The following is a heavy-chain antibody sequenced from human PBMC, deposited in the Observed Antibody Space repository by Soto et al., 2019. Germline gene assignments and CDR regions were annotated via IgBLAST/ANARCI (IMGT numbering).Heavy chain of an antibody. Sequence: PGGSLRLSCAASGFTFSSYWMSWVRQAPGKGLEWVANINQGGSEKYYVDFVKGRFTISRDNAQNSLYLQMNSLTDEDTAVYYCARDRRQRSVRGYFYFYVMGVWGQGTTVTVSS. CDR2: INQGGSEK. J-gene: IGHJ6*02. D-gene: IGHD2-21*02. V-gene: IGHV3-7*05. CDR1: GFTFSSYW. CDR3: ARDRRQRSVRGYFYFYVMGV.